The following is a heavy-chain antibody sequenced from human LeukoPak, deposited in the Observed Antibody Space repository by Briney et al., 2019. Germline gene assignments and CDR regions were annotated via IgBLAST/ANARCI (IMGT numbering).Heavy chain of an antibody. CDR2: INPNSGGT. CDR1: GYTFISYY. D-gene: IGHD6-13*01. J-gene: IGHJ3*02. V-gene: IGHV1-2*02. CDR3: ARAVSSHDRGPTNAFDI. Sequence: ASVKVSCKASGYTFISYYMHWVRQAPGQGLEWMGWINPNSGGTNYAQKFQGRVTMTRDTSISTAYMELSRLRSDDTAVYYCARAVSSHDRGPTNAFDIWGQGTMVTVSS.